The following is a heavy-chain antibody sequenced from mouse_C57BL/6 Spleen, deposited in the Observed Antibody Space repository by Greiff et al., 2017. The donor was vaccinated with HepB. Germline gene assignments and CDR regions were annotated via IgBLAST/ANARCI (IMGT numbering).Heavy chain of an antibody. CDR3: AKPYYYGSSYWYFDV. CDR1: GFSLTSYG. Sequence: VQLVESGPGLVQPSQSLSITCTVSGFSLTSYGVHWVRQPPGKGLEWLGVIWSGGSTDYNAAFISRLSISKDNSKSQVFFKMNSLQADDTAIYYCAKPYYYGSSYWYFDVWGTGTTVTVSS. CDR2: IWSGGST. D-gene: IGHD1-1*01. V-gene: IGHV2-4*01. J-gene: IGHJ1*03.